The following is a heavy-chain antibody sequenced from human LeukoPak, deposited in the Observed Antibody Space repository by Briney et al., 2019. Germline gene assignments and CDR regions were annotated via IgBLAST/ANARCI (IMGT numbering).Heavy chain of an antibody. CDR2: IYYSGST. Sequence: PSETLSLTCTVSGGSISSSSYYWGWIRQPPGKGLEWIGSIYYSGSTYYNPSLKSRVTISVDTSKNQFSLKLSSVTAADTAVYYCATPRGMDVWGQGTTVTVPS. CDR3: ATPRGMDV. V-gene: IGHV4-39*01. CDR1: GGSISSSSYY. J-gene: IGHJ6*02.